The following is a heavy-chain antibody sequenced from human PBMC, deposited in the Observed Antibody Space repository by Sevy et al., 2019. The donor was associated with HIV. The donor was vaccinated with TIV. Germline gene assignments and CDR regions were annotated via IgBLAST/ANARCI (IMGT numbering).Heavy chain of an antibody. D-gene: IGHD3-10*01. Sequence: SETLSLACTVSGGSISSSSYYWGWIRQPPGKGLEWIGSIYYSGSTYYNPSLKSLVTISVDTSKNQFSLKLSSVTAADTAVYYCARHRDYYGSGTVDPWGQGTLVTVSS. CDR3: ARHRDYYGSGTVDP. V-gene: IGHV4-39*01. J-gene: IGHJ5*02. CDR2: IYYSGST. CDR1: GGSISSSSYY.